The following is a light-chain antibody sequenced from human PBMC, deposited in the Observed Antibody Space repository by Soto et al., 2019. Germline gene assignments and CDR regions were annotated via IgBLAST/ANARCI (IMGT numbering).Light chain of an antibody. Sequence: DIQMTQSPSTLSASVGDRVIITCRASQTIGSWLAWYQQKPGKAPKLLIYKASSLESGVPSSFSGSGSGTEFTLTISSLQPDDFATYDCQQYDSYSLGTFGPGTKVDIK. CDR1: QTIGSW. V-gene: IGKV1-5*03. J-gene: IGKJ3*01. CDR2: KAS. CDR3: QQYDSYSLGT.